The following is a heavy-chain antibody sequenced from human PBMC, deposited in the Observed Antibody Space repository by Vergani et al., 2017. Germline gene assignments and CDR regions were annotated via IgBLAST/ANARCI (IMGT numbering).Heavy chain of an antibody. CDR1: GGSFSGYY. CDR3: ARARRGRGYFDY. J-gene: IGHJ4*02. Sequence: QVQLQQWGAGLLKPSETLSLTCAVYGGSFSGYYWSWIRQPPGKGLEWIGEINHSGSTNYNPSLKSRVTLSVDTSKNQFSLKLRSVTAADTAVYYCARARRGRGYFDYWGEGTLVTVSS. CDR2: INHSGST. V-gene: IGHV4-34*01. D-gene: IGHD3-10*01.